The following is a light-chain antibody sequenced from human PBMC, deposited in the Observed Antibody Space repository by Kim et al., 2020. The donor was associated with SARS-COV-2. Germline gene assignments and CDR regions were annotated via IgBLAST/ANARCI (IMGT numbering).Light chain of an antibody. CDR2: DAS. J-gene: IGKJ1*01. V-gene: IGKV3-15*01. CDR3: QQYHNWPSWT. Sequence: SPGERATLSCRATQSVSSNLAWYQQKPGQAPRLLIYDASIRATGIPARFSGSGSGTEFTLTISSLQSEDFAVYYCQQYHNWPSWTFGQGTKVDIK. CDR1: QSVSSN.